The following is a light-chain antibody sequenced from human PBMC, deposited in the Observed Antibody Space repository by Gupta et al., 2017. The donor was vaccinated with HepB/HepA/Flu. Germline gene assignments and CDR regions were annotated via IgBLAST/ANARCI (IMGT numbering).Light chain of an antibody. CDR1: QSLLRNGNNF. Sequence: DIMMTQSPLSLPVIPGESASISCRSSQSLLRNGNNFLDWYVQKPGQSPQLLIYLGSNRASGVTDRFSGSESGTDFTLKINRVEAGDVGIYFCMQGLQSPRTFGQGTRLEI. CDR3: MQGLQSPRT. V-gene: IGKV2-28*01. CDR2: LGS. J-gene: IGKJ5*01.